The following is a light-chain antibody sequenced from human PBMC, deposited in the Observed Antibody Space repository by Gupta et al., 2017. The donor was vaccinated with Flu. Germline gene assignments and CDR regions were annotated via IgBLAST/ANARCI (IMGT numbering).Light chain of an antibody. J-gene: IGLJ3*02. CDR2: DVS. CDR3: SSYTSSSTLGV. CDR1: SSDVGGYNY. Sequence: QSALTHPASVSGSPGQSITISFTGTSSDVGGYNYVSWYQQHPGKAPKLMIYDVSNRPSGVSNRFSGSKSGNTASLTISGLQAEDEADYYCSSYTSSSTLGVFGGGTKLTVL. V-gene: IGLV2-14*01.